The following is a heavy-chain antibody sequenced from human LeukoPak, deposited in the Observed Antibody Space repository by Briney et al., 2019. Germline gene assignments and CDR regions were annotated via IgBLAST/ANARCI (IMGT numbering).Heavy chain of an antibody. V-gene: IGHV3-11*04. CDR1: GFTFSDYY. Sequence: GGSLRLSCAASGFTFSDYYMSWIRQAPGKGLEWVSYISKTASDIYYGDSVKGRFTTSRDNAKNSLYLQMNSLRAEDTAVYYCARVYTGGWYSRRRSSHAFDIWGQGTMVTVSS. J-gene: IGHJ3*02. D-gene: IGHD6-19*01. CDR2: ISKTASDI. CDR3: ARVYTGGWYSRRRSSHAFDI.